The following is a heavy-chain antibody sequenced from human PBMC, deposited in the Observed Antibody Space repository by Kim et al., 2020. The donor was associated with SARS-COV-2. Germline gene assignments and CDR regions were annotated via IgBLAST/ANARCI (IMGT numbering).Heavy chain of an antibody. Sequence: GGSLRLSCAASGFTFSSYSMNWVRQAPGKGLEWVSSISSSSSYIYYADSVKGRFTISRDNAKNSLYLQMNSLRAEDTAVYYCARAHTIFGVVITFATPFDYWGQGTLVTVSS. V-gene: IGHV3-21*01. J-gene: IGHJ4*02. D-gene: IGHD3-3*01. CDR3: ARAHTIFGVVITFATPFDY. CDR2: ISSSSSYI. CDR1: GFTFSSYS.